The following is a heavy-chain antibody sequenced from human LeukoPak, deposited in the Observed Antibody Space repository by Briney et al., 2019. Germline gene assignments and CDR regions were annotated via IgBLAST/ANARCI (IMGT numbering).Heavy chain of an antibody. V-gene: IGHV5-51*01. D-gene: IGHD6-19*01. Sequence: GASLQISCQGSGYSFTSYWIGWVRQLPGKGLEWMGIIYPGDSDTTYSPSFQGQVTISADKSISTAYLQWSSLKASDTAMYYCARHEGSGWPYYFDYWGQGTLVTVSS. CDR1: GYSFTSYW. J-gene: IGHJ4*02. CDR2: IYPGDSDT. CDR3: ARHEGSGWPYYFDY.